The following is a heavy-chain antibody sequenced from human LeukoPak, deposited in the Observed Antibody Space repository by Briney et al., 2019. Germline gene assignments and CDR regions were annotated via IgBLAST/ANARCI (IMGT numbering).Heavy chain of an antibody. V-gene: IGHV3-30*18. J-gene: IGHJ6*02. CDR1: GFTFSSYS. Sequence: PGGSLRLSCAASGFTFSSYSMNWVRQAPGKGLEWGAVISYDGSNKYYADSVKGRFTISRDNSKNTLYLQMNSLRAEDTAVYYCAKDLRRSGWYRNYYYYGMDVWGQGTTVTVSS. CDR3: AKDLRRSGWYRNYYYYGMDV. D-gene: IGHD6-19*01. CDR2: ISYDGSNK.